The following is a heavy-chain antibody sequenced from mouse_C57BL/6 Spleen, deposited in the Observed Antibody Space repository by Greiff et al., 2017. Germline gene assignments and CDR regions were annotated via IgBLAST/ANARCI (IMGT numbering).Heavy chain of an antibody. V-gene: IGHV5-9-1*02. CDR1: GFTFSSYA. CDR3: TRVDYGNYKGYFDV. Sequence: EVHLVESGEGLVKPGGSLKLSCAASGFTFSSYAMSWVRQTPEKRLEWVAYISSGGDYIYYADTVKGRFTISRDNARNTLYLQMSSLKSEDTAMYYCTRVDYGNYKGYFDVWGTGTTGTVSS. D-gene: IGHD2-1*01. J-gene: IGHJ1*03. CDR2: ISSGGDYI.